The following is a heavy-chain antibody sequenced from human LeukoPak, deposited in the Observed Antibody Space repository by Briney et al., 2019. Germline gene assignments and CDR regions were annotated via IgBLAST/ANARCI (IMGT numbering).Heavy chain of an antibody. Sequence: GGSLRLSCAASGFTFDDYTMHWVRQAPGKGLEWVSLITWDGGSTYYADSVKGRFTISRDNSNNTLYLQMNSLRVEDTALYYCAKETLPGDFMGYMRFDPWGQGTLVTVSS. V-gene: IGHV3-43*01. CDR2: ITWDGGST. CDR3: AKETLPGDFMGYMRFDP. CDR1: GFTFDDYT. D-gene: IGHD1-1*01. J-gene: IGHJ5*02.